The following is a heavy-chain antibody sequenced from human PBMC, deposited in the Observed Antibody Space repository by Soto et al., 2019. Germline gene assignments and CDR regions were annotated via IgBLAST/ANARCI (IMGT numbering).Heavy chain of an antibody. Sequence: QVQLVQSGAEVRKPGSSVKVSCKASGGTFSSYTLSWVRQAPEQGLEWMGRIIPILGITNYAQRLQGRVTITADISTSTAYMELSSLRSEDTAVYYCAREKKGPNYGMDVWGQGTTVTVSS. CDR1: GGTFSSYT. V-gene: IGHV1-69*08. CDR3: AREKKGPNYGMDV. J-gene: IGHJ6*02. CDR2: IIPILGIT.